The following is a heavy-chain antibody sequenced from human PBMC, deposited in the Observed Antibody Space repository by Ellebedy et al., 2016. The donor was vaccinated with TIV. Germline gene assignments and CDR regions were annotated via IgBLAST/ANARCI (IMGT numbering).Heavy chain of an antibody. D-gene: IGHD3-16*02. Sequence: GESLKISCAASGFTFSSYAMHWVRQAPGKGLEWVAVISYDGSNKYYADSVKGRFTISRDNSKNTLYLQMNSLRAEDTAVYYCASPLEVYRYYDYVWGSYRHIPKDYWGQGTLVTVSS. J-gene: IGHJ4*02. V-gene: IGHV3-30-3*01. CDR1: GFTFSSYA. CDR3: ASPLEVYRYYDYVWGSYRHIPKDY. CDR2: ISYDGSNK.